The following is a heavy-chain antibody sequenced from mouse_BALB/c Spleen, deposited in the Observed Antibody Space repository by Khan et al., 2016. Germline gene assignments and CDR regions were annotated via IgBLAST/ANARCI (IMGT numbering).Heavy chain of an antibody. Sequence: EVQLQESGPGLVKPSQSLSLTCSVTGYSITSGYYWNCIRQFSGNKLEWMGYISYDGSNDYNPSLKNRISITRDTSKNQFFLKLNSVTTEDTATYYCARGGYFGASHYWYFDVWGAGTTVTVSS. J-gene: IGHJ1*01. V-gene: IGHV3-6*02. CDR2: ISYDGSN. CDR3: ARGGYFGASHYWYFDV. CDR1: GYSITSGYY. D-gene: IGHD1-1*02.